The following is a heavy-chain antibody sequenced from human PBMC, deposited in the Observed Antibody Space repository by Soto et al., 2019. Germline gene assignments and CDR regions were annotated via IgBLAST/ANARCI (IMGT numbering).Heavy chain of an antibody. D-gene: IGHD5-18*01. Sequence: QVQLVQSGAEEKKPGASVRVSCEASGYRFTTHYIHWVRQAPGQGLEWMGRMTVDTGGTTYAHKFQRGVTMTRDTSIRTASLGVSRVKSGDTAMYYCGRAGNFALRGYSCGVDIWGQGTLVTVSS. V-gene: IGHV1-2*06. CDR1: GYRFTTHY. J-gene: IGHJ4*02. CDR3: GRAGNFALRGYSCGVDI. CDR2: MTVDTGGT.